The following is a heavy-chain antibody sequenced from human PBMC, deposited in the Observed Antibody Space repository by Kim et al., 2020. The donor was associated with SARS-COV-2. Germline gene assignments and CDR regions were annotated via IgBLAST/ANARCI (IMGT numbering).Heavy chain of an antibody. V-gene: IGHV1-18*01. J-gene: IGHJ6*02. CDR2: ISAYNGNT. D-gene: IGHD3-3*01. Sequence: ASVKVSCKASGYTFTSYGISWVRQAPGQGLEWMGWISAYNGNTNYAQKLQGRVTMTTDTSTSTAYMELRSLRSDDTAVYYCARDWAGITIFGVVMDVYYYYSYGMGVWRRETTVTVSS. CDR1: GYTFTSYG. CDR3: ARDWAGITIFGVVMDVYYYYSYGMGV.